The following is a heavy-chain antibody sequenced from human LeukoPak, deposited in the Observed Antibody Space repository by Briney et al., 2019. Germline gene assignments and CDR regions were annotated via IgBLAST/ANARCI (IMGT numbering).Heavy chain of an antibody. J-gene: IGHJ6*03. CDR3: VRVKDPGGYYYYYYMDV. D-gene: IGHD3-10*01. CDR2: IYDSGST. CDR1: GGSISSYY. Sequence: PSETLSLTCTVSGGSISSYYWSWIRQPPGKGLEWIGYIYDSGSTNYNPSLKSRVTISVDTSKNQFSLKLSSVTAADTAVYYCVRVKDPGGYYYYYYMDVWGEGTTVTVSS. V-gene: IGHV4-59*12.